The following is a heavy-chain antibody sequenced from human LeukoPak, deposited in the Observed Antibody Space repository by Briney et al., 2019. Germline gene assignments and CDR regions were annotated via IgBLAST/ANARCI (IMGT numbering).Heavy chain of an antibody. D-gene: IGHD3-10*01. CDR2: IYYSGST. CDR1: GGSISDYY. V-gene: IGHV4-59*08. Sequence: PETLSLTCTVSGGSISDYYWSWIRQSPGKGLEYIGYIYYSGSTNYNPSLKSRVTISVDTSKNQFSLKLTSVTAADTAVYYCARSFYYGSGTYPPAAFDIWGQGTVVTVSS. J-gene: IGHJ3*02. CDR3: ARSFYYGSGTYPPAAFDI.